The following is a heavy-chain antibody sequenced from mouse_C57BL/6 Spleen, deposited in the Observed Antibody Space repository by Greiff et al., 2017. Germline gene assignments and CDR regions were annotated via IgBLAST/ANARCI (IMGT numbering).Heavy chain of an antibody. D-gene: IGHD2-3*01. CDR1: GFNIKDYY. V-gene: IGHV14-1*01. CDR2: IDPEDGDT. J-gene: IGHJ2*01. Sequence: VQLQQSGAELVRPGASVKLSCTASGFNIKDYYMHWVKQRPEQGLEWIGRIDPEDGDTEYAPKFQGKATMTADTSSNTAYLQLSSLTSEDTAVXYCTTLVYDGYYPFDYWGQGTTLTVSS. CDR3: TTLVYDGYYPFDY.